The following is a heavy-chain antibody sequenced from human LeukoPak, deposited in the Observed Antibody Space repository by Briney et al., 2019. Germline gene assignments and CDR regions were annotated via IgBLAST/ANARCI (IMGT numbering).Heavy chain of an antibody. D-gene: IGHD3-10*01. CDR1: GGSISSYY. V-gene: IGHV4-59*01. CDR3: AGTRSGSYQGAFDI. J-gene: IGHJ3*02. Sequence: PSETLSLTCTVSGGSISSYYWSWIRQPPGKGPEWIGYIYYSGSTNYNPSLKSRVTISVDTSKNQFSLKLSSVTAADTAVYYCAGTRSGSYQGAFDIWGQGTMVAVSS. CDR2: IYYSGST.